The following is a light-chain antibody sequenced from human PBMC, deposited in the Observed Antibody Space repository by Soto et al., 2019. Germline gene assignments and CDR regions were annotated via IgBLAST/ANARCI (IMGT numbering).Light chain of an antibody. CDR1: SSDVGDYNY. CDR2: DVS. Sequence: QSALTQPASVSGSPGQSITISCTGTSSDVGDYNYVSWYQQHPGKAPKLMIYDVSNRPSGVSNRFSGSKSGNTASLTISGLQAEDGADYYGSSYTSSSTLVVFGGGTKLTVL. V-gene: IGLV2-14*01. CDR3: SSYTSSSTLVV. J-gene: IGLJ2*01.